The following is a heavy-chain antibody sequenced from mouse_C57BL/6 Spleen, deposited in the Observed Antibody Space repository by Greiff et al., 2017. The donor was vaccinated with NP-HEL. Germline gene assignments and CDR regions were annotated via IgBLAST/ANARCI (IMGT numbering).Heavy chain of an antibody. CDR3: AISGLRRRYHAMDY. D-gene: IGHD2-4*01. V-gene: IGHV1-74*01. J-gene: IGHJ4*01. CDR2: IHPSDSDT. CDR1: GYTFTSYW. Sequence: QVQLQQSGAELVKPGASVKVSCKASGYTFTSYWMHWVKQRPGQGLEWIGRIHPSDSDTNYNQKFKGKATLTVDKSSSTAYMQLSSLTSEDSAVYYCAISGLRRRYHAMDYWGQGTSVTVSS.